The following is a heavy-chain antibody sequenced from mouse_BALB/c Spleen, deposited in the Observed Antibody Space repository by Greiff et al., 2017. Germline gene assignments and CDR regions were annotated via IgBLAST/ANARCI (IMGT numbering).Heavy chain of an antibody. CDR2: IWGDGST. J-gene: IGHJ3*01. V-gene: IGHV2-6-7*01. D-gene: IGHD2-1*01. Sequence: VKLVESGPGLVAPSQSLSVTCTVSGFSLTGYGVNWVRQPPGKGLEWLGMIWGDGSTDYNSALKSRLSISKDNSKSQVFLKMNSLQTDDTARYYCARGGGNYLAWFAYWGQGTLVTVSA. CDR3: ARGGGNYLAWFAY. CDR1: GFSLTGYG.